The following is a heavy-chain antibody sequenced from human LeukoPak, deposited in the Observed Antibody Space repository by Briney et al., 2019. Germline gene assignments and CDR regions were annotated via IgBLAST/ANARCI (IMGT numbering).Heavy chain of an antibody. Sequence: PSETLSLTCTVSGGSISNSYWTWIRQPPGEGLEWIGSIYYSGSTYYNPSLKSRVTISVDTSKNQFSLKLSSVTAADTAVYYCASLEYSSPGGYWGQGTLVTVSS. V-gene: IGHV4-59*05. CDR3: ASLEYSSPGGY. J-gene: IGHJ4*02. CDR2: IYYSGST. D-gene: IGHD6-6*01. CDR1: GGSISNSY.